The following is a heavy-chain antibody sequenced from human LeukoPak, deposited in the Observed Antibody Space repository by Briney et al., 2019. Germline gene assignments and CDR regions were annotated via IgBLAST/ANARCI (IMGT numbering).Heavy chain of an antibody. CDR1: GYTFTSYD. J-gene: IGHJ4*02. CDR3: ARGGMREWLRFFYFDY. V-gene: IGHV1-2*02. Sequence: GASVKVSCKASGYTFTSYDINWVRQATGQGLEWMGWINPNSGGTNYAQKFQGRVTMTRDTSISTAYMELSRLRSDDTAVYYCARGGMREWLRFFYFDYWGQGTLVTVSS. CDR2: INPNSGGT. D-gene: IGHD5-12*01.